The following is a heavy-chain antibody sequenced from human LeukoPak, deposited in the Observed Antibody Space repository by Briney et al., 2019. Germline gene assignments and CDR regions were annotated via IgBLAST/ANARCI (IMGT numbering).Heavy chain of an antibody. V-gene: IGHV3-53*04. J-gene: IGHJ4*02. CDR2: IYSGGST. CDR1: GFTVSSTY. CDR3: ARAPEWLIFDY. Sequence: PGGSLRLSCAPSGFTVSSTYMSWVRQAPGKGLEWVSVIYSGGSTYYADSVKGRFTISRHNSKNTLYLQMNSLRAEDTAVYYCARAPEWLIFDYWGQGTLVTVSS. D-gene: IGHD6-19*01.